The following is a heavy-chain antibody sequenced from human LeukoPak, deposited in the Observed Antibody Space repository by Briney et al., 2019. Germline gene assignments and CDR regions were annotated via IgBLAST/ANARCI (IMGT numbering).Heavy chain of an antibody. Sequence: GGSLRLSCAASGFTFSSYSMNWVRQAPGKGLEWVSSITSSSIYIYYADSVKGRFTISRDNAKNSLYLQMNSLRAEDTAVYYCARGYCSGGSCRKLDYWGQGTLVTVSS. J-gene: IGHJ4*02. D-gene: IGHD2-15*01. V-gene: IGHV3-21*01. CDR2: ITSSSIYI. CDR1: GFTFSSYS. CDR3: ARGYCSGGSCRKLDY.